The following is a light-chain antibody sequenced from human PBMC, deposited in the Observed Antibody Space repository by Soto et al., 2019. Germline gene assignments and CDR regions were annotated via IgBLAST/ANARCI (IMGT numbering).Light chain of an antibody. V-gene: IGLV1-44*01. CDR1: SSNIGSNT. J-gene: IGLJ2*01. Sequence: QSVLTQPPSASGTPGQRVTISCSGRSSNIGSNTVNWYQQLPKTAPKLLIYSNNQRPSGVPDRFSGSKSGTSASLAISGLQSEDEAEYYCAAWDDSLNGLVFGGGTKLTVL. CDR3: AAWDDSLNGLV. CDR2: SNN.